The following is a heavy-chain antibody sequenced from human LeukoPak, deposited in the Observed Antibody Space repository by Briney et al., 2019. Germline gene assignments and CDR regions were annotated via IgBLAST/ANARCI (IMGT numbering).Heavy chain of an antibody. D-gene: IGHD2-8*01. Sequence: PSETLSLTCTVSGGSISSGSYYWTWIRQPAGKGLEWIGRIYTSGSTNYNPSLKSRVTISLDTSKNQFSLNLTSVTATDTAVYYCAGVGGVGYYYYMDVWGKGTTVTVSS. J-gene: IGHJ6*03. CDR2: IYTSGST. CDR3: AGVGGVGYYYYMDV. CDR1: GGSISSGSYY. V-gene: IGHV4-61*02.